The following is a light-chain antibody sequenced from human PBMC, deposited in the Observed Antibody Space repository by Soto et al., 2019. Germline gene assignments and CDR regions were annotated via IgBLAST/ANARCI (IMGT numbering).Light chain of an antibody. CDR2: GAS. Sequence: DVQMTQSPPSLSASVGDVVTITCRASQSIRTYLNWYQQKPGKAPKLLIFGASSLQSGVPSRVSGGGSGTAFTLAISSLQPEDFATYFCQQGYSLPLTFGGGNRVEIK. V-gene: IGKV1-39*01. J-gene: IGKJ4*01. CDR1: QSIRTY. CDR3: QQGYSLPLT.